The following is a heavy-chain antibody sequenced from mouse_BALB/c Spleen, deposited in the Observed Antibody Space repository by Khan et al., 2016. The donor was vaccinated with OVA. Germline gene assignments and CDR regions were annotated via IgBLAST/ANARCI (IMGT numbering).Heavy chain of an antibody. V-gene: IGHV1S135*01. J-gene: IGHJ4*01. CDR2: IAPFNGGT. Sequence: VQLQQSGPELMKPGASVNISCKASAFSFTSYYMHWVKQSHGKSLEWIGCIAPFNGGTTYNQKFKGRATLTVDKSSSTAYLHLRTVTSEESAGYNCARRTLDYWGQGSGVTVS. CDR3: ARRTLDY. CDR1: AFSFTSYY.